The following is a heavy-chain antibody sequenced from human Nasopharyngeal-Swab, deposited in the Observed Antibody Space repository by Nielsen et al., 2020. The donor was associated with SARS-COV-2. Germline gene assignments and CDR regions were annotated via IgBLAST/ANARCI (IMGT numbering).Heavy chain of an antibody. J-gene: IGHJ6*02. CDR1: GYRFSTYW. CDR2: IYPGDSDT. Sequence: GESLKISCKGSGYRFSTYWINWVRQMPGKGLEWMGIIYPGDSDTRYSPFFQGQVSISVDKSITTAYLQWNSLKASDTATYFCAIDYGSGTYGLDVWGQGTRVTVSS. CDR3: AIDYGSGTYGLDV. V-gene: IGHV5-51*01. D-gene: IGHD3-10*01.